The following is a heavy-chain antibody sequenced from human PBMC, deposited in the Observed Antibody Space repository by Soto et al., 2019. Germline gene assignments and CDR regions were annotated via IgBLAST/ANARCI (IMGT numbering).Heavy chain of an antibody. CDR1: GYSFTSYW. CDR3: ASNYDSSFDY. Sequence: GESLKISCKGSGYSFTSYWISWVRQMPGKGLEWMGRIDPSDSYTNYSPSFQGHVTISADKSISTAYLQWSSLKASDTAMYYCASNYDSSFDYCGQGTLVTLSS. D-gene: IGHD3-3*01. J-gene: IGHJ4*02. CDR2: IDPSDSYT. V-gene: IGHV5-10-1*01.